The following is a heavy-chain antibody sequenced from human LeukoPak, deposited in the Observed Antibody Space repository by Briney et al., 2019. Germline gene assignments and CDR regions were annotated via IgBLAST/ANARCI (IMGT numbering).Heavy chain of an antibody. Sequence: PGGSLRLSCAASGFTVSSNYMSWVRQAPGKGLEWVSVIYSGGSTYYADSVKGRFTISRDNSKNTLCLQMNSLRAEDTAVYYCAREAYYDSSGLDAFDIWGQGTMVTVSS. D-gene: IGHD3-22*01. CDR3: AREAYYDSSGLDAFDI. CDR1: GFTVSSNY. V-gene: IGHV3-53*01. J-gene: IGHJ3*02. CDR2: IYSGGST.